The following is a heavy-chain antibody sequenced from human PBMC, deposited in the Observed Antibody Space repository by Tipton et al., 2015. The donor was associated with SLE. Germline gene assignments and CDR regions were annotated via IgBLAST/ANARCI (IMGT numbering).Heavy chain of an antibody. CDR1: GFTFSSYA. V-gene: IGHV3-23*01. CDR3: AKDGDPRGGGGSPQGGY. D-gene: IGHD2-15*01. J-gene: IGHJ4*02. Sequence: SLRLSCAASGFTFSSYAMSWVRQAPGKGLEWVSAISGSGGSTYYADSVKGRFTISRDNSKNTLYLQMNSLRAEDTAVYYCAKDGDPRGGGGSPQGGYWGQGTLVTVSS. CDR2: ISGSGGST.